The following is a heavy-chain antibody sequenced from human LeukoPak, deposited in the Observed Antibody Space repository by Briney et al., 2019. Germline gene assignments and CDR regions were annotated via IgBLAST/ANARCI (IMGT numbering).Heavy chain of an antibody. D-gene: IGHD1-26*01. V-gene: IGHV3-7*01. J-gene: IGHJ4*02. Sequence: GSLRLSCAASGFTFSSYSMSWVRQAPGKGPEWVANIKQDESEKYYVDSVKGRLNIFRDNAKNSLYLQMHSLKAEDAAVYYCARRLSYDLFDYWGQGTLVTVSS. CDR3: ARRLSYDLFDY. CDR1: GFTFSSYS. CDR2: IKQDESEK.